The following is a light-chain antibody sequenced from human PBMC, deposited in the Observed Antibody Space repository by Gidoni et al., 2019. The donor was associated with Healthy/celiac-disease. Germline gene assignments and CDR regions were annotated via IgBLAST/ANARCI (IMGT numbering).Light chain of an antibody. CDR2: GAS. Sequence: EIVMTQSPATLSVSPGERATLSCRASQSVSSNLAWYQQKPGQAPRLLIYGASTSATVIPARFSGSGSVTEFTLTISSLQSEDFAVYYCQQYNNWPPWTFGQGTKVEIK. CDR1: QSVSSN. CDR3: QQYNNWPPWT. V-gene: IGKV3-15*01. J-gene: IGKJ1*01.